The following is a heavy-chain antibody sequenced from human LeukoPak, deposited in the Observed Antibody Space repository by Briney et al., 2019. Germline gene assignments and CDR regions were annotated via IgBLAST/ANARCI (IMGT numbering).Heavy chain of an antibody. D-gene: IGHD2/OR15-2a*01. CDR2: ISGHGDIT. CDR3: AKDPDFNWFDP. CDR1: GFIFRNYG. V-gene: IGHV3-23*01. J-gene: IGHJ5*02. Sequence: GGSLRLSCAASGFIFRNYGMNWVRQAPGKGLEWVSGISGHGDITYYADSVKGRFTISRDNSRNTVYLHMNSLRAEDTAVYYCAKDPDFNWFDPWGQGTLVTVSS.